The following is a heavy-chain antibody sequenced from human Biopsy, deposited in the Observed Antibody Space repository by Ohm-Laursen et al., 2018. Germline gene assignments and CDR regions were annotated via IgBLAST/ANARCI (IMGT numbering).Heavy chain of an antibody. D-gene: IGHD6-19*01. V-gene: IGHV3-11*01. CDR2: ISSSGITA. J-gene: IGHJ4*02. CDR1: RFTFSDYF. CDR3: ARSGWNFEFDS. Sequence: SLRLSCAASRFTFSDYFMSWIRQAPGQGLEWVSYISSSGITAHYADSVKGRFTISRDNAKNSLYLQMNSLRAEDTAIYYCARSGWNFEFDSWGKGTLVAVSS.